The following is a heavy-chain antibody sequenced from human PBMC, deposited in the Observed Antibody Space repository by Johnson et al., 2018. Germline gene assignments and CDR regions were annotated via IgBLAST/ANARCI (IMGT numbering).Heavy chain of an antibody. D-gene: IGHD3-10*01. J-gene: IGHJ6*03. CDR3: ARFGEDYYYYYMNV. CDR2: ISGSGLTK. CDR1: GFTFSDYY. V-gene: IGHV3-11*04. Sequence: QVQLVQSGGGLVKPGGSLRLSCAASGFTFSDYYMSLIRQAPGKGLEWVSYISGSGLTKNYAVSVKGRFTISRDNAKNSLYLQMNSLRPEDTPVYYCARFGEDYYYYYMNVWGKVTTVTVSS.